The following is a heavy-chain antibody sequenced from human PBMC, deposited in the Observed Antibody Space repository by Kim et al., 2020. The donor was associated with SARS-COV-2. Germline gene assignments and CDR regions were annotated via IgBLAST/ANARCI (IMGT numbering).Heavy chain of an antibody. CDR2: FDPEDGET. CDR3: ATFVKTRSGWYDY. CDR1: GYTLTELS. J-gene: IGHJ4*02. D-gene: IGHD6-19*01. Sequence: ASVKVSCKVSGYTLTELSMHWVRQAPGKGLVWMGGFDPEDGETIYAQKFQGRVTMTEDTSTDTAYMELSSLRSEDTAVYYCATFVKTRSGWYDYWGQGTMDTVSA. V-gene: IGHV1-24*01.